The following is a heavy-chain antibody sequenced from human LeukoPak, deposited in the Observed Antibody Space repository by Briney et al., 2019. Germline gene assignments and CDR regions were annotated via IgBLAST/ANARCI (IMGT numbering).Heavy chain of an antibody. D-gene: IGHD3-22*01. J-gene: IGHJ4*02. V-gene: IGHV3-23*01. CDR1: GFTLSNYA. Sequence: PGGSLRLSCAASGFTLSNYAMNWVRQAPGKGLEWVSGIDGSGGRPPSADSVKGRFTISRDISKNTLYLQMDSLRAEDTALYYCAKDIRAYYDSSGYYDYWGQGTLVTVSS. CDR3: AKDIRAYYDSSGYYDY. CDR2: IDGSGGRP.